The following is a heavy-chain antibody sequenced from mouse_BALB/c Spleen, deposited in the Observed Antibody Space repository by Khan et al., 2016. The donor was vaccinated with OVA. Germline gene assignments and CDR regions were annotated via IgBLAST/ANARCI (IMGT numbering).Heavy chain of an antibody. V-gene: IGHV14-3*02. J-gene: IGHJ1*01. CDR1: GFNIRDNY. D-gene: IGHD6-1*01. CDR2: IAPASGNV. CDR3: ALPSYVPRYFAV. Sequence: VQLQQSGAELVKPGASVKLSCTASGFNIRDNYIHWVKQRPEQGLEWIGRIAPASGNVKYDPKFQGQAAITADTSSNTAYLQVSGLTSEDTAVYSCALPSYVPRYFAVWGAGTTVTVS.